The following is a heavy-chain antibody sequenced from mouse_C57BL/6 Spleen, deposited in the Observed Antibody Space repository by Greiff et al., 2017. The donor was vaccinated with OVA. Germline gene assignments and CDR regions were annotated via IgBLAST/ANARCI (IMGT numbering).Heavy chain of an antibody. CDR1: GFTFSDAW. Sequence: EVMLVESGGGLVQPGGSMKLSCAASGFTFSDAWMDWVRQSPEKGLEWVAEIRNKANNHATYYAESVKGRFTISRDDSKSSVYLQMNSLRAEDTGIYYCTREVGQGFDYWGQGTTLTVSS. V-gene: IGHV6-6*01. D-gene: IGHD3-3*01. CDR2: IRNKANNHAT. J-gene: IGHJ2*01. CDR3: TREVGQGFDY.